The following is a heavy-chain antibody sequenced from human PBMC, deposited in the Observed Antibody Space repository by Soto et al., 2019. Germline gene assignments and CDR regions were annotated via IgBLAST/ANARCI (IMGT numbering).Heavy chain of an antibody. V-gene: IGHV3-23*01. CDR1: GFTFSSFA. J-gene: IGHJ4*02. CDR3: AKDFGRSAFDH. CDR2: ISDGGGNA. Sequence: GGSLRLSCAASGFTFSSFAMHWVRQSPGRGLEWVSMISDGGGNAYYADSVKGRFTVSRDNYRDIVYLDILSLTTDDTAVYYCAKDFGRSAFDHWGRGTPVTVSS. D-gene: IGHD3-3*01.